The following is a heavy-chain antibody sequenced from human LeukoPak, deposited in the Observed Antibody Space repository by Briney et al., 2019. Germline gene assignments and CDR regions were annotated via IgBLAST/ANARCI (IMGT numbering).Heavy chain of an antibody. CDR2: IYSGGST. Sequence: PGGSLRLSCAASGFTVSSNYMSWVRQAPGKGLEWVSVIYSGGSTYYADSVKGRFTISRDNSKNTLYLQMNSLRAEDTAVYYCARSPRIAAHLDYWGQGTLVTVSS. J-gene: IGHJ4*02. D-gene: IGHD6-13*01. CDR1: GFTVSSNY. CDR3: ARSPRIAAHLDY. V-gene: IGHV3-53*01.